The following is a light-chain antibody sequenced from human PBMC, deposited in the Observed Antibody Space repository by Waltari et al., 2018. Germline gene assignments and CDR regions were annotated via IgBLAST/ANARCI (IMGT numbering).Light chain of an antibody. CDR1: SSNIGNNA. CDR2: YDD. J-gene: IGLJ2*01. V-gene: IGLV1-36*01. CDR3: AAWDDSLNGVV. Sequence: QSVLTQPPSVSEAPRQRVTISCSGSSSNIGNNAVTWYQQPPGKAPKLLIYYDDLLPSGVSDRFSGSKSGTSASLAISGLQSEDEADYYCAAWDDSLNGVVFGGGTKLTVL.